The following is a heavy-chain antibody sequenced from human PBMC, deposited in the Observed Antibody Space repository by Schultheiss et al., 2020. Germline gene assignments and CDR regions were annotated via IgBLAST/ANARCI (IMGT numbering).Heavy chain of an antibody. CDR3: AREGGTTLVYYYGMDV. J-gene: IGHJ6*04. CDR2: ISYDGSNK. D-gene: IGHD4-23*01. CDR1: GFTFSSYA. V-gene: IGHV3-30-3*01. Sequence: GGSLRLSCAASGFTFSSYAMHWVRQASGKGLAWVAVISYDGSNKYYADSVKGRFTISRDNSKNTLYLQMNSLRAEDTAVYYCAREGGTTLVYYYGMDVWGKGTTGTGFS.